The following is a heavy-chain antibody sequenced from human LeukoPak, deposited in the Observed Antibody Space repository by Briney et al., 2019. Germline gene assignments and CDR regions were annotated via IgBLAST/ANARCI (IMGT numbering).Heavy chain of an antibody. V-gene: IGHV3-7*03. J-gene: IGHJ4*02. CDR3: ARDKSNKGHDC. CDR1: GFTFSTYW. CDR2: IKQDGSEK. Sequence: GGSLRLSCAASGFTFSTYWMSWVRQAPGKGLEWVGNIKQDGSEKYYVDSVKGRFNISRGNAKNSLYLQMISLRADDTGVYYCARDKSNKGHDCWGQGTLVTVSS.